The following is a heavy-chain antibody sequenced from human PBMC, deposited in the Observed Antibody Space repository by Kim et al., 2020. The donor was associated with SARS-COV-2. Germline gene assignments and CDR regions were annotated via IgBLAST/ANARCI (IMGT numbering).Heavy chain of an antibody. CDR2: IYPGDSDT. J-gene: IGHJ4*02. D-gene: IGHD3-22*01. CDR3: ARQNYYDSSGYYSPPDY. V-gene: IGHV5-51*01. CDR1: GYSFTSYW. Sequence: GESLKISCKGSGYSFTSYWIGWVRQMPGKGLEWMGIIYPGDSDTRYSPSFQGQVTISADKSISTAYLQWSSLKASDTAMYYCARQNYYDSSGYYSPPDYWGQGTLVTVSS.